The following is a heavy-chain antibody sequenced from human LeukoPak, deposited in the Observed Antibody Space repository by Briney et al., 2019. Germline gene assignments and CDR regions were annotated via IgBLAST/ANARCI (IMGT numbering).Heavy chain of an antibody. CDR1: GFTFSSYA. Sequence: GGSLRLSCAASGFTFSSYAMSWVRQAPGKGLEWVSAISGSGGSTYYADSVKGRFTISRDNSKNTLYLQMNSLRAEDTAVYYCAKRIMVYPITGPPFDYWGQGTLVTVSS. V-gene: IGHV3-23*01. J-gene: IGHJ4*02. CDR2: ISGSGGST. CDR3: AKRIMVYPITGPPFDY. D-gene: IGHD2-8*01.